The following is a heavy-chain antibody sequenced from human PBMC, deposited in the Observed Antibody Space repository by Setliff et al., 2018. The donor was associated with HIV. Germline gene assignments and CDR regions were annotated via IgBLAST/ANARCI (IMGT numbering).Heavy chain of an antibody. Sequence: GGSLRLSCAASGFIFSNYWMSWIRQPPGKGLEWIGSIYYGDSVKGRVIAPTDNAKNSLFLEMNSLMAEDRAVYYCAGAYNVYDYRFDSSGYDYWGQGTLVTVSS. V-gene: IGHV3-7*03. CDR2: GSI. CDR1: GFIFSNYW. CDR3: AGAYNVYDYRFDSSGYDY. D-gene: IGHD3-22*01. J-gene: IGHJ4*02.